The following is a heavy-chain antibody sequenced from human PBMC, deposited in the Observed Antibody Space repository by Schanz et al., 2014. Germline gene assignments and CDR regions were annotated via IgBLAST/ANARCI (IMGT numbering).Heavy chain of an antibody. D-gene: IGHD6-19*01. V-gene: IGHV3-21*01. CDR1: GFTISSYS. CDR2: ISSSGSYI. J-gene: IGHJ4*02. CDR3: AIIGVMVAVAGTRADY. Sequence: EVHLVESGGGLVKRGGSLRLSCAASGFTISSYSMNWVRQAPGKGLEWVSSISSSGSYIYYADSVKGRFSISRDNAKNSLFLQMNRLRAEDTALYYFAIIGVMVAVAGTRADYWGQGTQVTVSS.